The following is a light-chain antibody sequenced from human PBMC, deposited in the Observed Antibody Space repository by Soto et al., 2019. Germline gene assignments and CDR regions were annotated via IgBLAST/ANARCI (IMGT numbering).Light chain of an antibody. V-gene: IGKV3-20*01. CDR3: QQYGISPT. CDR2: GVS. J-gene: IGKJ1*01. CDR1: HSVSSNY. Sequence: EIVLTQSPGTLSLSPGERATLSCRSSHSVSSNYLAWYQQKPGQAPRLLIYGVSSRATGIPDRFSGGGSGTEFTITISRLEPVDFAVYYCQQYGISPTFGQGTKVEI.